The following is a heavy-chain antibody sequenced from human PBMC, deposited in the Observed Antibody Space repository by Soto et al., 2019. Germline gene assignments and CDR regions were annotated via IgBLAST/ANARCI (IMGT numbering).Heavy chain of an antibody. CDR3: ARGEWGSRTYYYYGMDV. CDR2: INYSGST. CDR1: GDSISSNNYY. J-gene: IGHJ6*02. D-gene: IGHD2-8*01. V-gene: IGHV4-39*01. Sequence: SETLSLTCAVSGDSISSNNYYWGWIRQTPGKGLEWIGGINYSGSTYYNPSLKSRVTISVDTSKNQFSLMLSSVTAADTAVYYCARGEWGSRTYYYYGMDVWGQGTTVT.